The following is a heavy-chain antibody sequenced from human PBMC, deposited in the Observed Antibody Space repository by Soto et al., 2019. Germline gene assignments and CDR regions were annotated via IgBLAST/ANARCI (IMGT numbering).Heavy chain of an antibody. Sequence: QVQLVESGGGVVQPGRSLRLSCAASGFTFSSYGMHWVRQAPGKGLEWVAVISYDGSNKYYADSVKGRFTISRDNSKNTLYLQMNSLRAEDTAVYYCAKAAPIVATKAKTDDYWGQGTLVTVSS. V-gene: IGHV3-30*18. D-gene: IGHD5-12*01. CDR1: GFTFSSYG. J-gene: IGHJ4*02. CDR3: AKAAPIVATKAKTDDY. CDR2: ISYDGSNK.